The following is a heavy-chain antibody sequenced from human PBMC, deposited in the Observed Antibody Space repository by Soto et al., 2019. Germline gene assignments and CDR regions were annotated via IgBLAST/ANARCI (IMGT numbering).Heavy chain of an antibody. V-gene: IGHV1-69*01. CDR3: ARVRRGSGWYERLNGMDV. Sequence: QVQLVQSGAEEKKPESSVKVSCKASGGTFSSYAISWVRQAPGQGLEWMGGIIPILGTANYAQKFQGRVTITADESTSTAYMELSSLRSEDTAVYYCARVRRGSGWYERLNGMDVWGQGTTVTVSS. J-gene: IGHJ6*02. CDR1: GGTFSSYA. CDR2: IIPILGTA. D-gene: IGHD6-19*01.